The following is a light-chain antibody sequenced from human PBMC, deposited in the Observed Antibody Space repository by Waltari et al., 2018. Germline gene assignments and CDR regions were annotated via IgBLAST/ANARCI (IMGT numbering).Light chain of an antibody. CDR3: AAWDDSLSGRF. CDR2: RNN. V-gene: IGLV1-47*01. Sequence: QSVLTQPPSASGTPGQRVSMSCSGSSSNIGRSSVSWYQQVPGTAPKLLLYRNNQRPSGVPDRFSGSKSGTSASLAISGLRSEDEADYYCAAWDDSLSGRFFGSGTKVTVL. J-gene: IGLJ1*01. CDR1: SSNIGRSS.